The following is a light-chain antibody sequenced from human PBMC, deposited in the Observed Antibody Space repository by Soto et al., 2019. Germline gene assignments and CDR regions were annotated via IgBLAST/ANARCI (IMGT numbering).Light chain of an antibody. Sequence: EIVLTQSPATLSLSPGERATLSCRASQSVGSYLAWYQQKPDQAPRLLIYDASNRATGIPARFSGSGSGTDFTLTISSLEPEDFAVYYCQQRSNWPWTFGQGTKVEIK. CDR2: DAS. V-gene: IGKV3-11*01. CDR1: QSVGSY. CDR3: QQRSNWPWT. J-gene: IGKJ1*01.